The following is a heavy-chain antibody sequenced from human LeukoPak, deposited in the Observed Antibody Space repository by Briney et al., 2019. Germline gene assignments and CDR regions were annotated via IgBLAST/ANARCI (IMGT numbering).Heavy chain of an antibody. V-gene: IGHV4-34*01. CDR1: GGSFSGYY. CDR3: ARAMGAVVPAAIGY. J-gene: IGHJ4*02. D-gene: IGHD2-2*02. Sequence: SETLSLTCAVHGGSFSGYYWSWIRQPPGKGLEWIGEINHSGSTNYNPSLKSRVTISVDTSKNQFSLKLSSVTAADTAVYYCARAMGAVVPAAIGYWGQGTLVTVSS. CDR2: INHSGST.